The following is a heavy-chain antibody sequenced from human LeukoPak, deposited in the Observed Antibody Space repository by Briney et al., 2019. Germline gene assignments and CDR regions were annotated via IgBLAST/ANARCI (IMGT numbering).Heavy chain of an antibody. V-gene: IGHV1-3*01. J-gene: IGHJ4*02. CDR1: GYTFTSYA. D-gene: IGHD3-16*01. CDR2: INAGNGNT. CDR3: ARDLSFTYYFDY. Sequence: ASVNVSCKASGYTFTSYAMHWVRQAPGQRLEWMGWINAGNGNTKYSQKFQGRVTITRDTSASTAYMELSSLRSEDTAVYYCARDLSFTYYFDYWGQGTLVTVSS.